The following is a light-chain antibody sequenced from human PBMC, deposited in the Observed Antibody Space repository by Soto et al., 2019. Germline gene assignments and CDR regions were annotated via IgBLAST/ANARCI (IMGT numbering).Light chain of an antibody. CDR1: LSVSSS. Sequence: ETVLTQSPATLSVSPGERATLSCRASLSVSSSLAWYQQKPGQAPRLLIYGAFTRATGVPARFSGSGSGTEFTLAISSLQSEDFPVYYCQQYNDWPRTFGQGTKVEI. J-gene: IGKJ1*01. CDR2: GAF. V-gene: IGKV3-15*01. CDR3: QQYNDWPRT.